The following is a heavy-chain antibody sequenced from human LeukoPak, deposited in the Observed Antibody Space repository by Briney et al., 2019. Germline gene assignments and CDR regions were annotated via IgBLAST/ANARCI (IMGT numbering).Heavy chain of an antibody. V-gene: IGHV4-30-4*08. D-gene: IGHD4-23*01. Sequence: SQTLSLTCTVSGGSISSGDYYWSWIRQPPGKGLEWIGYIYYSGSTYYNPSLKSRVTISVDTSKNQFSLKLSSVTAADTAVYYCARWATVVTPAGWFDPWGQGTLVTVSS. CDR2: IYYSGST. J-gene: IGHJ5*02. CDR1: GGSISSGDYY. CDR3: ARWATVVTPAGWFDP.